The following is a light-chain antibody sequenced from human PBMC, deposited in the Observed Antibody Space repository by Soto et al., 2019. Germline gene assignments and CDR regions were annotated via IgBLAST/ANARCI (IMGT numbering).Light chain of an antibody. Sequence: QSALTQPASVSGSPGQSITISCTGIRSDVGGYNYVSWYQQHPGKAPKLMIYEVSNRPSGVSNRFSGSKSGNTASLTISGLQAEDEADYYCSSYTSNSSYVFGTGTKLTVL. CDR1: RSDVGGYNY. V-gene: IGLV2-14*01. CDR3: SSYTSNSSYV. J-gene: IGLJ1*01. CDR2: EVS.